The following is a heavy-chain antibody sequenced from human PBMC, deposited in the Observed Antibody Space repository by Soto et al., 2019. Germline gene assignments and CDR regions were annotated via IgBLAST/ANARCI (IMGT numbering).Heavy chain of an antibody. CDR3: AKDRGGFARGWEYYDF. CDR2: ISASGGST. V-gene: IGHV3-23*01. D-gene: IGHD6-19*01. J-gene: IGHJ4*02. CDR1: GFAFSSYT. Sequence: GGSLRLSCAASGFAFSSYTTSWVRQTPGKGLEWVSSISASGGSTYYGDSLKGRFTISRDNSKNTLNLHIKSLGVEDSAVYYCAKDRGGFARGWEYYDFWGQGTQVTVSS.